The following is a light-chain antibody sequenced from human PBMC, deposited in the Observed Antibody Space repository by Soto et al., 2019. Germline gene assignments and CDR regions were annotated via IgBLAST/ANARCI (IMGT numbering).Light chain of an antibody. CDR3: QSFDSSLSALV. Sequence: QSVLAQPPSVSGAPGQRVPISCTGSSSNIGAGLHVHWYQQLPGTAPNLLISGNTNRPSGVPDRFSGSKSGTSAYLAITGLQVEDEADYYCQSFDSSLSALVFGTGTKVTVL. CDR2: GNT. V-gene: IGLV1-40*01. J-gene: IGLJ1*01. CDR1: SSNIGAGLH.